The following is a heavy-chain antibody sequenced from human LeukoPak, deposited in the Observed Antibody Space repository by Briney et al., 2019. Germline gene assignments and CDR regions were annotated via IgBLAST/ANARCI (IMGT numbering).Heavy chain of an antibody. CDR3: ARGGWVRGVITRNGLDY. Sequence: ASVKVSCKASGYTFIGNYMHWVRQAPGQGLEWMGWINPNSGGTSYAQKFQGRVTMTRDTSISTAYMDLSSLRSDDTAVYYCARGGWVRGVITRNGLDYWGQGTLVTVSS. CDR1: GYTFIGNY. D-gene: IGHD3-10*01. V-gene: IGHV1-2*02. CDR2: INPNSGGT. J-gene: IGHJ4*02.